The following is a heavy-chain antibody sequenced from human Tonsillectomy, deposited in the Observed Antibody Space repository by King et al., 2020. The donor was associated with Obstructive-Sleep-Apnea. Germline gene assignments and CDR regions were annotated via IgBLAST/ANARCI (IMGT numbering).Heavy chain of an antibody. Sequence: VQLVESGGGLAQPGRSLRLSCTASGFTFDHYAIHWVRQAPGKGLAWVSGISWNSGNIGYADSVKGRSTISRDNAKNSLSLQMNSLRAEDTAFYYCAKGAGARFALLAAYYFDYWGQGTLVTVSS. J-gene: IGHJ4*02. D-gene: IGHD3-3*01. CDR3: AKGAGARFALLAAYYFDY. V-gene: IGHV3-9*01. CDR1: GFTFDHYA. CDR2: ISWNSGNI.